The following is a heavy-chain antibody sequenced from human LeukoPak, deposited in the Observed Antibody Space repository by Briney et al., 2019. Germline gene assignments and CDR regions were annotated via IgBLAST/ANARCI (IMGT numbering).Heavy chain of an antibody. CDR3: AGAYSPTSWGLAAADYYYMDV. D-gene: IGHD6-13*01. Sequence: ASVKVSCKASGYTFTGYYMHWVRQAPGHGLEWMGWINPNSGGTNYAQKFQGRVTMTRDTSISTAYMELNRLTSDDTAVYYCAGAYSPTSWGLAAADYYYMDVWGKGTTVTVSS. V-gene: IGHV1-2*02. CDR1: GYTFTGYY. J-gene: IGHJ6*03. CDR2: INPNSGGT.